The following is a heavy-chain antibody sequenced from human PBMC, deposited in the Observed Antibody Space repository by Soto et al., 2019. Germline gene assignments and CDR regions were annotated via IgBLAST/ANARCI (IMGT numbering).Heavy chain of an antibody. V-gene: IGHV3-23*01. CDR2: ITASGGGT. CDR3: AKDYSRSPVVRFDP. CDR1: GFTFSSHA. Sequence: GGSLRLSCAASGFTFSSHAMSWVRQAPGKGLEWVSAITASGGGTHYADSVKGRFTISRDNSKKTLYLQMSSPRAEDTAVYYCAKDYSRSPVVRFDPWGQGTLVTVSS. J-gene: IGHJ5*02. D-gene: IGHD5-18*01.